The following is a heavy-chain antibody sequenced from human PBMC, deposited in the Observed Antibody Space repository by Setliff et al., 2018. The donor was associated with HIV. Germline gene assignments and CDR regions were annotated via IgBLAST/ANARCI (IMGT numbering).Heavy chain of an antibody. D-gene: IGHD5-18*01. J-gene: IGHJ4*02. CDR2: IYYSGST. Sequence: SETLSLTCTVSGDSTSSSSSYWGWIRQPPGKGLEWIGSIYYSGSTYNNPSLNRPVTIAVDTYKNQFSLKLNSLTAADTAVYYRARTRGYTYGYIDSRDQGTLFTVSS. CDR1: GDSTSSSSSY. V-gene: IGHV4-39*01. CDR3: ARTRGYTYGYIDS.